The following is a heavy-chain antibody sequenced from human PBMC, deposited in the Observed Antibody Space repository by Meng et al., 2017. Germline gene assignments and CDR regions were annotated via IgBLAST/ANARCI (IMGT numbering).Heavy chain of an antibody. CDR3: ARGTGYYDSSGKVDY. V-gene: IGHV1-2*06. Sequence: QVQLGQSGAEVKKPGASVKVSCKASGYTFTGYYMHWVRQAPGQGLEWMGRINPNSGGTNYAQKFQGRVTMTRDTSISTAYMELSRLRSDDTAVYYCARGTGYYDSSGKVDYWGQGTLVTVSS. D-gene: IGHD3-22*01. J-gene: IGHJ4*02. CDR1: GYTFTGYY. CDR2: INPNSGGT.